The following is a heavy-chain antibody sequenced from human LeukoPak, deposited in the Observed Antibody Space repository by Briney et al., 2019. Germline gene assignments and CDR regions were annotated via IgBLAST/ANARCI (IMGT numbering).Heavy chain of an antibody. V-gene: IGHV3-23*01. CDR2: ISHSGGTT. Sequence: GGSLRLSCAASGFTFSSYAMSWVRQAPGKGPEWVSAISHSGGTTYYTDSVKGRFTISRDNPKNTLYLQMNSLRAEDTAVYYCAKPLSSGRGYYFDYWGQGTLVTVSS. J-gene: IGHJ4*02. CDR3: AKPLSSGRGYYFDY. D-gene: IGHD6-19*01. CDR1: GFTFSSYA.